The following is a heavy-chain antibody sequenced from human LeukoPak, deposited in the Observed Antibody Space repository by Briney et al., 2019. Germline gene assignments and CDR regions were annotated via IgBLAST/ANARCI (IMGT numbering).Heavy chain of an antibody. CDR2: MNPNSGNT. CDR3: ARGKDTYYDFWSGSYYYGMDV. V-gene: IGHV1-8*01. J-gene: IGHJ6*02. D-gene: IGHD3-3*01. CDR1: GYTFTSYD. Sequence: ASVKVSCKASGYTFTSYDTNWVRQATGQGLEWMGWMNPNSGNTGYAQKFQGRVTMTRNTSISTAYMELSSLRSEDTAVYYCARGKDTYYDFWSGSYYYGMDVWGQGTTVTASS.